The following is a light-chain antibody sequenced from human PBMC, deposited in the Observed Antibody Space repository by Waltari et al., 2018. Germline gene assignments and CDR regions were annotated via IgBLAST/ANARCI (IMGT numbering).Light chain of an antibody. V-gene: IGLV2-11*01. CDR2: DVH. Sequence: QSALTQPRSVSGSPGQSVTISCTGTSTDFGGYNFVSWYQQHPGKAPKPTIYDVHKWPSGVPDRFSGSKSGNTASLTISGLQADDEADYYCCSYAGTYSLVFGGGTKLTVL. J-gene: IGLJ2*01. CDR3: CSYAGTYSLV. CDR1: STDFGGYNF.